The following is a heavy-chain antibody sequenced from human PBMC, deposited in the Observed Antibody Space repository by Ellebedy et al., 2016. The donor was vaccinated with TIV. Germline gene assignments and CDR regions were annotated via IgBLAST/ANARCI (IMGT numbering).Heavy chain of an antibody. CDR3: VRGWYSSGHCDVFAM. J-gene: IGHJ3*02. CDR2: ISVDGRAV. V-gene: IGHV3-30*03. Sequence: GGSLRLXCVGFGFTFSDSVMHWVRQDPGKGLDWVAGISVDGRAVHYPDSVEGRFTISRDNAQNTVYLQMNSLRLEDTAVYYCVRGWYSSGHCDVFAMWGQGTIVTVSS. D-gene: IGHD6-19*01. CDR1: GFTFSDSV.